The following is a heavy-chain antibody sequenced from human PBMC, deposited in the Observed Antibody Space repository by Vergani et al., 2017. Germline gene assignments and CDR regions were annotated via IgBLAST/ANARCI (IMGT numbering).Heavy chain of an antibody. CDR3: TTAWGLYYLHGEYFQY. Sequence: EVHLLESGGGLVQPGGSRRLSCAGAGFTFDTYTMSYVRQAPGKGLEWVATISSGGGDIFYADSVKGRLTISRDNSKNTLFLQMNSLKDEDTAVYYCTTAWGLYYLHGEYFQYWGRGTLVSVSS. CDR2: ISSGGGDI. CDR1: GFTFDTYT. V-gene: IGHV3-23*01. D-gene: IGHD3-10*01. J-gene: IGHJ1*01.